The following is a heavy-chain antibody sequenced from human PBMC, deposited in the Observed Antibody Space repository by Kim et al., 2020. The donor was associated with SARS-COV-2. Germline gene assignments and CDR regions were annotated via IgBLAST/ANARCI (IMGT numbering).Heavy chain of an antibody. D-gene: IGHD2-15*01. CDR3: AKVICSGGSCYSRLRGVYYIDS. J-gene: IGHJ4*02. V-gene: IGHV3-23*01. CDR2: ISGSGGST. CDR1: GFTFSSYA. Sequence: GGSLRLSCAASGFTFSSYAMSWVRQAPGKGLEWVSAISGSGGSTYYADSVKGRFTISRDNSKNTLYLQMNSLRAEDTAVYYCAKVICSGGSCYSRLRGVYYIDSWGQGTLVTVSS.